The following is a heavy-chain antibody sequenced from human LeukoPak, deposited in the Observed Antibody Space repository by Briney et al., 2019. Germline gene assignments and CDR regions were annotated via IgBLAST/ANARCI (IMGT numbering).Heavy chain of an antibody. CDR3: AKYDSSGYYPFDY. J-gene: IGHJ4*02. D-gene: IGHD3-22*01. V-gene: IGHV3-23*01. CDR2: INRSGGGI. CDR1: GFTFSIYA. Sequence: GGSLRLSCAGSGFTFSIYAMSWVRQAPGKGLQWVSTINRSGGGIYYADSVKGRFTISRDNSKNTLYLHMDSLRAEDTAVYFCAKYDSSGYYPFDYWGQGTLVTVSS.